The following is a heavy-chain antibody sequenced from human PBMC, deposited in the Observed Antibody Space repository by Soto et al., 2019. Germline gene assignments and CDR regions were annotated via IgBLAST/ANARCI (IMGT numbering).Heavy chain of an antibody. CDR3: ARLQNQYGSGTYYFDY. CDR2: IYPGDSDT. Sequence: GESLKISCKGSGYSFTSYWIGWVRQMPGKGLEWMGIIYPGDSDTRYSPSFQGQVTISADKSISTAYLQWSSLKASDTAMYYCARLQNQYGSGTYYFDYWGQGTLVTVSS. CDR1: GYSFTSYW. D-gene: IGHD3-10*01. V-gene: IGHV5-51*01. J-gene: IGHJ4*02.